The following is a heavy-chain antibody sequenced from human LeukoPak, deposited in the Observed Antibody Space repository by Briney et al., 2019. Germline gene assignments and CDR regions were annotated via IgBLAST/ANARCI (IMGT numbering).Heavy chain of an antibody. Sequence: KPSETLSLTCAVSGGSLSSSGYFWGWLRQPPGGGLGWIESLSFGGSTYYNPSLKSRVTISGHTAKNHVSLKPLSVRAADAALYVCAREGLPGLCTSTTCYPVFDHWGQGTLVTVSS. CDR2: LSFGGST. D-gene: IGHD2-2*01. CDR3: AREGLPGLCTSTTCYPVFDH. J-gene: IGHJ5*02. CDR1: GGSLSSSGYF. V-gene: IGHV4-39*02.